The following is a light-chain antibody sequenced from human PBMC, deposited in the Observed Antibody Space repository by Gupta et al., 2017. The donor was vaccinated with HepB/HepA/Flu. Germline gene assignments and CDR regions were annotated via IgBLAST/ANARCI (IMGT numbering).Light chain of an antibody. CDR3: AAWDDSRSAVV. J-gene: IGLJ2*01. CDR2: RNN. Sequence: SVLTQPPSASGPPGQRVTFSCSGSSSSFGGNYVYWYQQLPGTAPKLLIYRNNQRPSGVPDRFSGSKSGTSASLAISGLRAEDEADYYCAAWDDSRSAVVFGGGTKLTV. CDR1: SSSFGGNY. V-gene: IGLV1-47*01.